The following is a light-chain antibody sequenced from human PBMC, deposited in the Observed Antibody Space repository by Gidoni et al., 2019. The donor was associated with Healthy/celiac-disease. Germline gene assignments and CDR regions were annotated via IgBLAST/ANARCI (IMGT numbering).Light chain of an antibody. Sequence: IVLTQSPGTLSVSPGERATLSCRASQSVSSSYLAWYQQKPGQAPRLLIYGASSRATGIPDRFSGSGSGTDFTLTISRLEPEDFAVYYCQQYGSAPQTFGQGTKVEIK. J-gene: IGKJ1*01. CDR1: QSVSSSY. V-gene: IGKV3-20*01. CDR2: GAS. CDR3: QQYGSAPQT.